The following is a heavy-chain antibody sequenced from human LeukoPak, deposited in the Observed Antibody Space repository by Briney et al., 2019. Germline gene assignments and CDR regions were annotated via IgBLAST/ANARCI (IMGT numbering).Heavy chain of an antibody. CDR2: IYYSGST. CDR1: GGSISSYY. Sequence: SETLSLTCTVSGGSISSYYWSWIRQPPRKGLEWIGYIYYSGSTNYNPSLKSRVTISVDPSKNQFSLKLRSVTAADTAVYYCARAGTRVAATYLLKYIFDYWGQGTLVTVSS. V-gene: IGHV4-59*01. CDR3: ARAGTRVAATYLLKYIFDY. J-gene: IGHJ4*02. D-gene: IGHD2-15*01.